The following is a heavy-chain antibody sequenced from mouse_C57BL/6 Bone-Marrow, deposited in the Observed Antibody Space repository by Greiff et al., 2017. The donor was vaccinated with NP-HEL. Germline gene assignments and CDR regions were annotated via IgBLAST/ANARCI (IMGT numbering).Heavy chain of an antibody. CDR3: ARHYYGSSSAMDY. V-gene: IGHV5-12*01. Sequence: EVQLVESGGGLVQPGGSLKLSCAASGFTFSDYYMYWVRQTPEKRLEWVAYISNGGGSTYYPDTVKGRFTISRDNAKNTLSLQMSRLKSEDTAMYYCARHYYGSSSAMDYWGQGTSVTVSS. J-gene: IGHJ4*01. CDR1: GFTFSDYY. D-gene: IGHD1-1*01. CDR2: ISNGGGST.